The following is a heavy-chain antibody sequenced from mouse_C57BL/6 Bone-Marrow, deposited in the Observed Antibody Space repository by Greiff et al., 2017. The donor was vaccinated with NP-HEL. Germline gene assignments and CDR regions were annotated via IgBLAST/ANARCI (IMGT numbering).Heavy chain of an antibody. Sequence: VQLQQPGAELVMPGASVKLSCKASGYTFTSYLMHWVKQRPGQGLEWIGEIDPSDSYTNYNQKFKGKSTVTVDKSSSTAYMQLSSLTSEDSAVYYCARWLLRNYFDYWGQGTTLTVSS. CDR3: ARWLLRNYFDY. V-gene: IGHV1-69*01. D-gene: IGHD2-3*01. CDR2: IDPSDSYT. J-gene: IGHJ2*01. CDR1: GYTFTSYL.